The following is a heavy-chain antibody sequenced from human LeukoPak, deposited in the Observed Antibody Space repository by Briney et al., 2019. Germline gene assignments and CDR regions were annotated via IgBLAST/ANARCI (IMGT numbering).Heavy chain of an antibody. CDR3: VRGHGWFDP. CDR2: IKQDGTEK. Sequence: PGGSLRLSCAASGFTFSGYWMSWVRQAPGKGLEWVANIKQDGTEKDYVDSVKGRFIISRDNAKNSLYLQMNSLRAEDTTVYYCVRGHGWFDPWGQGTLVTVSS. J-gene: IGHJ5*02. V-gene: IGHV3-7*01. CDR1: GFTFSGYW.